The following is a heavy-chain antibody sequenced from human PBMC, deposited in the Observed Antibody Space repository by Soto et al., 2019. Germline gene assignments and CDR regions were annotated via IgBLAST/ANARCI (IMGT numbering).Heavy chain of an antibody. D-gene: IGHD3-3*01. CDR3: AKDHAHRFPTNWFDH. V-gene: IGHV3-23*01. CDR1: GFTFSSYA. CDR2: ISGSGGST. J-gene: IGHJ5*02. Sequence: GGSLRLSCAASGFTFSSYAMSWVRQAPGKGLEWVSAISGSGGSTYYADSVKGRFTISRDNSKNTLYLQMNSLRAEDTAVYYCAKDHAHRFPTNWFDHWGQGTLVTVPQ.